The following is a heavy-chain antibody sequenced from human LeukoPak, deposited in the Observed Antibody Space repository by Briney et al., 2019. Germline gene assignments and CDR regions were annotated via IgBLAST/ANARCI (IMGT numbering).Heavy chain of an antibody. D-gene: IGHD4-11*01. V-gene: IGHV4-31*03. CDR2: IYYSGST. Sequence: TSETLSLTCTVSGGSISSGGYYWSWIRQHPGKGLEWIGYIYYSGSTYYNPSLKSRVTISVDTSKNQFSLKLSSVTAADTAVYYCARDRPLQYSNYEEYYYGMDVWGQGTTVTVSS. CDR1: GGSISSGGYY. CDR3: ARDRPLQYSNYEEYYYGMDV. J-gene: IGHJ6*02.